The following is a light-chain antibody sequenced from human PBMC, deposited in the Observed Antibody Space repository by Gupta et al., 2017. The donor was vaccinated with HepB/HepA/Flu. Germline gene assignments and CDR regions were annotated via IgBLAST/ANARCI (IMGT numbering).Light chain of an antibody. CDR2: LGS. J-gene: IGKJ2*02. Sequence: DMVMTQSSLPSPVTPAEAASICCSSSHSIRHSNGYTYLAWYLQKPGQSPQLLIYLGSHRTSGVPARFSGSGSCTDFTLKIIRVVADDVVVYYCCQALQTPCNFGQGTRLEIK. CDR1: HSIRHSNGYTY. CDR3: CQALQTPCN. V-gene: IGKV2-28*01.